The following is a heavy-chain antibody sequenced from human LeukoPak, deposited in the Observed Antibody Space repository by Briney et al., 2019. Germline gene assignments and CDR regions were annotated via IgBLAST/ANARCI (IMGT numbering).Heavy chain of an antibody. CDR2: ISWNSGSI. J-gene: IGHJ6*02. CDR3: ARDNYYYDSSGYYYYYYGMDV. D-gene: IGHD3-22*01. Sequence: GGSLRLSCAASGFTFDDYAMHWVRHAPGKGLEWVSGISWNSGSIVYADSVKGRFTISRDNAKNSLYLQMNSLRAEDTAVYYCARDNYYYDSSGYYYYYYGMDVWGQGTTVTVSS. CDR1: GFTFDDYA. V-gene: IGHV3-9*01.